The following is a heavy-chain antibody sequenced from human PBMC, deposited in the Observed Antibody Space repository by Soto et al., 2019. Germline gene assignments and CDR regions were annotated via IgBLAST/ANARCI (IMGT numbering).Heavy chain of an antibody. CDR1: GRSMISYY. J-gene: IGHJ4*02. Sequence: QLQESGPGLVKPSETLSLICNVSGRSMISYYWSWLRQPAGKGLEWIGRVYTGGNTNYNPSLKSRVTMPVDTCKSQCSLKLTSVTAADTAVYYCAREGDDRHFFFDSWGQGTLVTVSS. D-gene: IGHD3-3*02. CDR3: AREGDDRHFFFDS. CDR2: VYTGGNT. V-gene: IGHV4-4*07.